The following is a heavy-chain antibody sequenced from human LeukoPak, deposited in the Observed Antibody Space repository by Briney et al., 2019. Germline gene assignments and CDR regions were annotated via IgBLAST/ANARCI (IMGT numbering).Heavy chain of an antibody. CDR2: IYYSGST. J-gene: IGHJ4*02. CDR1: GGSISSSSYY. Sequence: ASETLSLTCTVSGGSISSSSYYWGWIRQPPGKGLKWIGSIYYSGSTYYNPSLKSRVTISVDTSKNQFSLKLSSVTAADTAVYYCASTPSSGWKYCFDYWGQGTLVTVSS. V-gene: IGHV4-39*01. D-gene: IGHD6-19*01. CDR3: ASTPSSGWKYCFDY.